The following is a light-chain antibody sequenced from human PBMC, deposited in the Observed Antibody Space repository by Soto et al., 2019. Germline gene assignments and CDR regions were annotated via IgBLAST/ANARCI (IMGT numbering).Light chain of an antibody. CDR1: SSNIGAGYD. Sequence: QSVLTQPPSVSGAPGQRVTISCTGSSSNIGAGYDVHWYQQLPGTAPKVLIYANSHRPSGVPDRFSGSQSGTSASLAITGLQAEDEADYYCQSYDSSLSGSEVFGTGTKLTVL. V-gene: IGLV1-40*01. CDR3: QSYDSSLSGSEV. J-gene: IGLJ1*01. CDR2: ANS.